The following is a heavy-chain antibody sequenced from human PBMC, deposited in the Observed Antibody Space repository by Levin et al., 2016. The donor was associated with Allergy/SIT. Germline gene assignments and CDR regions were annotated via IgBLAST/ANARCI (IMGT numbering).Heavy chain of an antibody. CDR1: GFTFSSYA. Sequence: GGSLRLSCAASGFTFSSYAMSWVRQAPGKGLEWVSAISGSGGSTYYADSVKGRFTISRDNSKNTLYLQMNSLRAEDTAVYYCAKNLPKDIVAEGAFERTYWGQGTLVTVSS. CDR3: AKNLPKDIVAEGAFERTY. J-gene: IGHJ4*02. V-gene: IGHV3-23*01. D-gene: IGHD2-15*01. CDR2: ISGSGGST.